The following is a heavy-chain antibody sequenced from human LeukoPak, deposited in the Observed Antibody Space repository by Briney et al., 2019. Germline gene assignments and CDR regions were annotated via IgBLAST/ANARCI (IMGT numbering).Heavy chain of an antibody. CDR3: ARAGDFWSGYPDAFDI. J-gene: IGHJ3*02. CDR2: ISSSSSYI. D-gene: IGHD3-3*01. Sequence: GGSLRLSCAASGFTFSSYSINWVRQAPGKGLEWDSSISSSSSYIYYADSVEGRFTISRDNAKNSLYLQMNSLRAEDTAVYYCARAGDFWSGYPDAFDIWGQGTMVTVSS. CDR1: GFTFSSYS. V-gene: IGHV3-21*01.